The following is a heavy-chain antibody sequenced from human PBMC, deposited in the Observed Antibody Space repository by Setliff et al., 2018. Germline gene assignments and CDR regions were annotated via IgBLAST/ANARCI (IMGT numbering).Heavy chain of an antibody. CDR1: GGSISSGSYY. J-gene: IGHJ5*02. Sequence: LSLTCTVSGGSISSGSYYWSWIRQPAGKGLEWNGRIYTSGSTNYNPSLKSRVTISVDTSKNQFSLELSSVTAADTAVYYCARTRGSSGWLNWFDPWGQGTLVTVSS. CDR3: ARTRGSSGWLNWFDP. V-gene: IGHV4-61*02. CDR2: IYTSGST. D-gene: IGHD6-19*01.